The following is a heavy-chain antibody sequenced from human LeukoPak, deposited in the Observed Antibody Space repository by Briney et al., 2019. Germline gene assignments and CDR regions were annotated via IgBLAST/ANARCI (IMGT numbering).Heavy chain of an antibody. D-gene: IGHD3-22*01. CDR3: ARVKSRQWLSPGGY. Sequence: GASVKVSCKASGYTFTGYYMHWVRQAPGQGLEWMGWINPNSGGTNYAQKFQGWVTMTRDTSISTAYMELSRLRSDDTAVYYCARVKSRQWLSPGGYWGQGTLVTVSS. CDR2: INPNSGGT. CDR1: GYTFTGYY. J-gene: IGHJ4*02. V-gene: IGHV1-2*04.